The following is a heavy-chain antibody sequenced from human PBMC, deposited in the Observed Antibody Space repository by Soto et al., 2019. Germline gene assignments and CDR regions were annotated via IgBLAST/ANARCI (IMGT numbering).Heavy chain of an antibody. V-gene: IGHV3-23*01. Sequence: GGSLRLSCAASGFTFSSYAMSWVRQAPGKGLEWVSAISGSGGSTYYADSVKGRFTISRDNSKNTLYLQMNSLRAEDTAVYYCAKDLGILLWFGELFLFDYWGQGTLVTVSS. CDR3: AKDLGILLWFGELFLFDY. CDR1: GFTFSSYA. CDR2: ISGSGGST. J-gene: IGHJ4*02. D-gene: IGHD3-10*01.